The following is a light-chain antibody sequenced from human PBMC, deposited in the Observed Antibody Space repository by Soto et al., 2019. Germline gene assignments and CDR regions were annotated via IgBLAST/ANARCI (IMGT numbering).Light chain of an antibody. CDR1: QSLSSRY. CDR3: QQSYSRTYA. Sequence: EIVLTQSPVTLSLSPGERANLSCRASQSLSSRYFAWYQHKPGQGPRLLIYGAFTRETGIPDRFTGSGSGTDFTLTISSLQPEDYATYFCQQSYSRTYAFGPGTKVDIK. J-gene: IGKJ2*01. CDR2: GAF. V-gene: IGKV3-20*01.